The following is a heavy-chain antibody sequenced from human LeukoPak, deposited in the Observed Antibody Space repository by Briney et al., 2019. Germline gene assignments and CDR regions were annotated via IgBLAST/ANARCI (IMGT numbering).Heavy chain of an antibody. CDR2: INWNSGSI. Sequence: PGGSLRLSCVASGFTFADHAMHWVRQAPGKGLEWVSGINWNSGSIEHADSVKSRFTISRDNAKNSVYLQMNSLKAEDTALYFCARGPNYFASGSYGYFDYWGRGTLVTVSS. J-gene: IGHJ4*02. D-gene: IGHD3-10*01. CDR1: GFTFADHA. CDR3: ARGPNYFASGSYGYFDY. V-gene: IGHV3-9*01.